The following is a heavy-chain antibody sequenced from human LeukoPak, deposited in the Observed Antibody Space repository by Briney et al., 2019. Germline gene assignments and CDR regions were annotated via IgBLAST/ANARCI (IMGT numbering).Heavy chain of an antibody. V-gene: IGHV4-34*01. D-gene: IGHD2-15*01. CDR2: INHSGST. J-gene: IGHJ4*02. Sequence: SETLSLTCAVYGGSFSGYYWSWIRQPPGKGLEWIGEINHSGSTNYNPSLKSRVTISVDTSKNQFSLKLSSVTAADTAVYYCARIEGGIVTGYCFDYWGQGTLVTVSS. CDR1: GGSFSGYY. CDR3: ARIEGGIVTGYCFDY.